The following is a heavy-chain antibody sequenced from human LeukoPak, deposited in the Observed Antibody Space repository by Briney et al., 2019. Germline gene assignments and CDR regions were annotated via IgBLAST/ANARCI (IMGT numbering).Heavy chain of an antibody. D-gene: IGHD6-13*01. J-gene: IGHJ4*02. CDR2: ISSSGSTI. V-gene: IGHV3-48*03. CDR1: GFTFSSYE. Sequence: PGGSLRLSCAASGFTFSSYEMNWVRQAPGKGLEWVSYISSSGSTIYYADSVKGRFTISRDNAKNSLYLQMNSLRAEDTAVYHCGRVGHLAAAGVVDYWGQGTLVTVSS. CDR3: GRVGHLAAAGVVDY.